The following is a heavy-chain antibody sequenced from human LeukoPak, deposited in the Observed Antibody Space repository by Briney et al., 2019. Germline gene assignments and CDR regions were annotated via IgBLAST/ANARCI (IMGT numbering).Heavy chain of an antibody. V-gene: IGHV1-2*04. CDR1: GYTFTGYY. Sequence: ASVKVSCEASGYTFTGYYMHWVRQAPGQGLEWMGWINPNSGGTNDAQKFQGWVTMTRDTSISTAYMELSRLRSEDTAVYYCARDTVGSSSRQYHRFDPWGQETLVTVSS. D-gene: IGHD6-13*01. J-gene: IGHJ5*02. CDR3: ARDTVGSSSRQYHRFDP. CDR2: INPNSGGT.